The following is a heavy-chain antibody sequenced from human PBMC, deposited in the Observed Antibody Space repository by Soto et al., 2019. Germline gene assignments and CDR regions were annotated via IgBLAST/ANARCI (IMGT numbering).Heavy chain of an antibody. J-gene: IGHJ4*02. Sequence: VASVKVSCKASGYTLTSFDINWVRQATGQGLEWMGWMNPNSGHTGYAQKFQGRVTMTRDTSISTAYMELSSLRYEDTAVYYCTRGRNSGDGYNGGGYWGQGTLVTVSS. CDR2: MNPNSGHT. CDR1: GYTLTSFD. D-gene: IGHD1-1*01. CDR3: TRGRNSGDGYNGGGY. V-gene: IGHV1-8*01.